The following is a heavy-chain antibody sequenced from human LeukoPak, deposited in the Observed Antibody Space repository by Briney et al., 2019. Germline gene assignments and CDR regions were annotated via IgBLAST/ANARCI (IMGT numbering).Heavy chain of an antibody. V-gene: IGHV4-4*07. J-gene: IGHJ4*02. CDR2: IYASGST. CDR1: GGSISSYY. Sequence: SETLSLTCTVSGGSISSYYWSWIRQPAGKGLEWIGRIYASGSTNYNPSLKSRVTMSVDTSKNQFSLKLSSVTAADTAVYYCAGDRNGGNPTVGYYFDYWGQGTLVTVSS. D-gene: IGHD4-23*01. CDR3: AGDRNGGNPTVGYYFDY.